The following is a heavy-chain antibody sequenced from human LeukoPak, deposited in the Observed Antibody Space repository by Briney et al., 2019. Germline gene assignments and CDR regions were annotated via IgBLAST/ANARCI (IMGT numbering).Heavy chain of an antibody. CDR1: GGSISSYY. CDR3: ARGTDIVVVPAADAFDI. Sequence: SETLSLTCTVSGGSISSYYWNWIRQPPGKGLEWIGYIYYNGGTNYNPSLKSRVTMSVDTSKNQFSLKLSSVTAADTAVYYCARGTDIVVVPAADAFDIWGQGTMVTVSS. V-gene: IGHV4-59*12. D-gene: IGHD2-2*01. J-gene: IGHJ3*02. CDR2: IYYNGGT.